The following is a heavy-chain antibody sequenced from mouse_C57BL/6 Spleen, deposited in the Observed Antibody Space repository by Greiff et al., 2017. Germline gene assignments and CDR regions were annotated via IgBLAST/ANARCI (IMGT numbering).Heavy chain of an antibody. J-gene: IGHJ3*01. Sequence: VQLQQSGPELVKPGASVKISCKASGYTFTDYYINWVKQRPGQGLAWIGWIYPGSGYTKYNEKFKGKATLTVDTSSSTAYMQLSSLTSEDSAVYFCARSGYGNYVWFAYWGQGTLVTVSA. V-gene: IGHV1-84*01. CDR2: IYPGSGYT. CDR1: GYTFTDYY. D-gene: IGHD2-1*01. CDR3: ARSGYGNYVWFAY.